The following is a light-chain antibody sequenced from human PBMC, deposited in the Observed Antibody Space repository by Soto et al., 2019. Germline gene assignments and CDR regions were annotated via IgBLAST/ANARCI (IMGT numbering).Light chain of an antibody. CDR1: RNVRGN. V-gene: IGKV1-39*01. CDR3: QQSYSNPRT. CDR2: TSS. Sequence: DIQMTQSPSSLSASVGDRVTITCRASRNVRGNLNWFQQKPGEAPKLLIHTSSRLQSGVPSRFSGSGFGTDFTLTIDSLQPEDFATFYCQQSYSNPRTFGQGTTLEIK. J-gene: IGKJ2*01.